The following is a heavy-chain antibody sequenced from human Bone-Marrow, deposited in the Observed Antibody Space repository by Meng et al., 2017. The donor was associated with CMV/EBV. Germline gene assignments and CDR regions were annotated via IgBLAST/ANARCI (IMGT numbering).Heavy chain of an antibody. V-gene: IGHV6-1*01. D-gene: IGHD3-22*01. Sequence: LRLSCAISGDSVSDNSAAWNWISQSPSRGLEWLRRTYQRSKWYNDCAVSVKSRITINPDTSETQFSLNLISVTPEDTAVYYCVRGYYDSSGYYPQTPAVWGQGTLVTVSS. J-gene: IGHJ4*02. CDR1: GDSVSDNSAA. CDR2: TYQRSKWYN. CDR3: VRGYYDSSGYYPQTPAV.